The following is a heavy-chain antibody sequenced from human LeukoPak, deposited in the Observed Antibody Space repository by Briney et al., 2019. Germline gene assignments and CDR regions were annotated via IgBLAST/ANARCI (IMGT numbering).Heavy chain of an antibody. J-gene: IGHJ6*02. D-gene: IGHD5-18*01. CDR1: GFTFTTYW. CDR2: INSDGCIT. V-gene: IGHV3-74*01. CDR3: ARDAVDTANAV. Sequence: GGSLRLSCADSGFTFTTYWMHWVRQAPGKGLVWFSHINSDGCITSYADSVKGRFTICRDNAKNTLYLQMNSLRAEDTAVYYWARDAVDTANAVWGQGTTVTVSS.